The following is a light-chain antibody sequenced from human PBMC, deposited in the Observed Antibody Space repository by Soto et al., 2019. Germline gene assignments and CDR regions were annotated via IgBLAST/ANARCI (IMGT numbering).Light chain of an antibody. J-gene: IGKJ2*01. V-gene: IGKV1-9*01. CDR2: AAS. CDR3: QHANRYPPYT. CDR1: QGISNY. Sequence: IQLTQSPSSLSASVGDGVTITCRASQGISNYLAWYQQKPGEAPKLLIYAASTLQSGVPSRFSGSGSGTDFTLTISSLQPEDFATYYCQHANRYPPYTFGHGTKLDIK.